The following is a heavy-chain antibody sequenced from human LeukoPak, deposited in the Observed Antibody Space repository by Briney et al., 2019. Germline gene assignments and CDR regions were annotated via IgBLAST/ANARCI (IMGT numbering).Heavy chain of an antibody. J-gene: IGHJ3*02. CDR2: ISSSTSHT. CDR1: GFTLSTYE. D-gene: IGHD2-8*01. CDR3: ARDVSSSTRAFDI. V-gene: IGHV3-48*03. Sequence: GGSLRLSCAASGFTLSTYEMTWVRQDPGKGLEWVSFISSSTSHTFYADSVKGRFTIFRDTAKNSLYLQMNNLRGEDTAVYYCARDVSSSTRAFDIWGQGTMVAVS.